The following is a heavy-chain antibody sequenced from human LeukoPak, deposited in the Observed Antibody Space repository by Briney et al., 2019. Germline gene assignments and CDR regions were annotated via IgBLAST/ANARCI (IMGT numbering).Heavy chain of an antibody. CDR1: GYTFTSYG. CDR2: ISAYNGNT. CDR3: ARAAPSGSYYTHWFDP. Sequence: ASVKVSCKASGYTFTSYGISWVRQAPGQGLEWMGWISAYNGNTNYAQKLQGRVTMTTDTSTSTAYMELRSLRSDDTAVYYCARAAPSGSYYTHWFDPWGQGTLVTVSS. V-gene: IGHV1-18*01. J-gene: IGHJ5*02. D-gene: IGHD3-10*01.